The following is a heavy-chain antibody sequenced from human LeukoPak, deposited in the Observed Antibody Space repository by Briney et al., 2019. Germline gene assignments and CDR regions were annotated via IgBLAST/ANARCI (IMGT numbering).Heavy chain of an antibody. D-gene: IGHD2-8*01. CDR2: IYYSGST. CDR3: ARVMVYAPYYYYGMDV. V-gene: IGHV4-59*01. CDR1: GGSISSYY. J-gene: IGHJ6*02. Sequence: PSETLSLTCTVSGGSISSYYWSWIRQPPGKGLEWIGYIYYSGSTNYNPSLKSRVTISVDTSKNQFSLKLSSVTAADTAVYYCARVMVYAPYYYYGMDVWGQGTTVTVSS.